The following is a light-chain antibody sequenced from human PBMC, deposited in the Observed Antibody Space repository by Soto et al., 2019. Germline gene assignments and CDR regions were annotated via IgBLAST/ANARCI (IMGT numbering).Light chain of an antibody. Sequence: QSVLTQPPSVSAAPGQKVTISCSGSSSNIGGNSVSWYQQLPGTAPKLLIYDDNKRPSGIPDRFSGSKSGTSATLGITGFQTGDEADYYCSPYTSSSTLVFGTGTKVTVL. CDR2: DDN. CDR3: SPYTSSSTLV. V-gene: IGLV1-51*01. CDR1: SSNIGGNS. J-gene: IGLJ1*01.